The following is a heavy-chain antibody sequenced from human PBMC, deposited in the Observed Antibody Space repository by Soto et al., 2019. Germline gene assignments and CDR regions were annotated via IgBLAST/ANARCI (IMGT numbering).Heavy chain of an antibody. Sequence: QVQLVQSGAEVKKPGSSVKVSCKASGGTFSSYAISWVRQAPGQGLEWMGGIIPIFGTANYAKKFQGRVTITADESTSAAVHEQSRLGSEETAVYDCASAFLRYSEPEGYFDYWGQGTLVTASS. CDR2: IIPIFGTA. D-gene: IGHD1-26*01. V-gene: IGHV1-69*12. CDR1: GGTFSSYA. CDR3: ASAFLRYSEPEGYFDY. J-gene: IGHJ4*02.